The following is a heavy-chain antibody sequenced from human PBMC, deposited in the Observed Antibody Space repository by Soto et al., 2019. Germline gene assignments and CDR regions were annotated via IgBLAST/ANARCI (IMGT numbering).Heavy chain of an antibody. Sequence: QVQLVQSGAEVKKPGASVKVSCKASGYTFTSYDINWVRQATGQGREWMGWMNPNSGNTGYAQKFQGRVTMTRNTSISTAYMELSSMSSDDTAVYYRAWGAYSSPFDYWGQGTLVTVSS. V-gene: IGHV1-8*01. J-gene: IGHJ4*02. CDR2: MNPNSGNT. D-gene: IGHD6-13*01. CDR3: AWGAYSSPFDY. CDR1: GYTFTSYD.